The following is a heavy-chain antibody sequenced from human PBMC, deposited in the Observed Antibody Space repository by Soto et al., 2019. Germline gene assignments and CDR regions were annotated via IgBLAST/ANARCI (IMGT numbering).Heavy chain of an antibody. V-gene: IGHV3-23*01. CDR1: GFTFSSYA. Sequence: GGSLRLSCAASGFTFSSYAMSWVRQAPGKGLEWVSAISGSGGSTYYADSVKGRFTISRDNSKNTLYLQMNSLRAEDTAAYYWALAAVRGVIITALGYWGQGTRVTVSS. D-gene: IGHD3-10*01. CDR3: ALAAVRGVIITALGY. CDR2: ISGSGGST. J-gene: IGHJ4*02.